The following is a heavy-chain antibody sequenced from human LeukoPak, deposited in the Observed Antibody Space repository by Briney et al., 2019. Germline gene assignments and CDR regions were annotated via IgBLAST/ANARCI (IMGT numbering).Heavy chain of an antibody. D-gene: IGHD5-24*01. CDR1: GYSFPNYW. V-gene: IGHV5-51*01. J-gene: IGHJ4*02. CDR2: IYPADSDT. Sequence: EESLKISCKGSGYSFPNYWIGWVRQMPGKGLEWMGIIYPADSDTRYSPSFQGQVTISADKSINTAYLQWTSLKASDTAMYYCARRKGDGYNSPFDYWGQGTLVTVSS. CDR3: ARRKGDGYNSPFDY.